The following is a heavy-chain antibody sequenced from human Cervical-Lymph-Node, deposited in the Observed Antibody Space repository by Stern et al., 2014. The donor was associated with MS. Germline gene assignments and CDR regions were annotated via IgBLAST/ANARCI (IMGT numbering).Heavy chain of an antibody. V-gene: IGHV3-30*03. Sequence: VHLVESGGAVVQPGRSLRLSCAAAGFTFSSCGMHWVRQAPGKGLEWVTVISYDGNHKYYAASVKGRFTISRDNSKNTLHLQMNSVTPDDTAIYYCARDYEDTSMLFDHWGQGTLVTVSS. CDR2: ISYDGNHK. CDR1: GFTFSSCG. D-gene: IGHD2-8*01. J-gene: IGHJ4*02. CDR3: ARDYEDTSMLFDH.